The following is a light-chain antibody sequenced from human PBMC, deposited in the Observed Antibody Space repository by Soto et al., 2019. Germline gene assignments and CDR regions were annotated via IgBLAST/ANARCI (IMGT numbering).Light chain of an antibody. J-gene: IGLJ1*01. CDR2: GNS. V-gene: IGLV1-40*01. Sequence: QSVRTQPPSVSGATGQRVTISCTGSSSNIGAGYDVHWYQQLPGTAPKLLIYGNSNRPSGVPDRFSGSKSGTSASLAITGLQAEDEADYYCQSYDSSLSGVFGTG. CDR1: SSNIGAGYD. CDR3: QSYDSSLSGV.